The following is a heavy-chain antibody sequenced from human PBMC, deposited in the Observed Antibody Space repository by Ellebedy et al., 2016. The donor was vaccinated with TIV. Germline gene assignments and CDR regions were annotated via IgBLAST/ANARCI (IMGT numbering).Heavy chain of an antibody. J-gene: IGHJ4*02. Sequence: PGGSLRLSCAASGFTFRTYAMNWVRQAPGKGLEWVAVISYDESKKYYADSVKGRFAISRDNSKNTLFLQMNSLRAEDTAVYHCAGAGSELGGALGYWGQGTLVTVSS. CDR2: ISYDESKK. V-gene: IGHV3-30*09. CDR1: GFTFRTYA. D-gene: IGHD7-27*01. CDR3: AGAGSELGGALGY.